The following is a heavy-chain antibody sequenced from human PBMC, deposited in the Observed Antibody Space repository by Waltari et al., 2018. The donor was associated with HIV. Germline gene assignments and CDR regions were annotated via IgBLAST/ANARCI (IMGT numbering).Heavy chain of an antibody. J-gene: IGHJ4*02. CDR3: ASSLGGELNYFDY. CDR2: IYYSGST. CDR1: CGSISSSRYY. D-gene: IGHD1-26*01. V-gene: IGHV4-39*01. Sequence: QLQLQESGPGLVKPSETLSLTCTVSCGSISSSRYYWGWIRQPPGKGLEWIGSIYYSGSTYYNPSLKSRVTISVDTSKNQFSLKLSSVTAADTAVYYCASSLGGELNYFDYWGQGTLVTVSS.